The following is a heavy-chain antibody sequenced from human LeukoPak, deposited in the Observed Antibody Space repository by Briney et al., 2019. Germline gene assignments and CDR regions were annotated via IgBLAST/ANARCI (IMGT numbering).Heavy chain of an antibody. CDR2: INPNSGGT. CDR3: ARRADRVSTEAGFDY. J-gene: IGHJ4*02. Sequence: ALVKVSCKASGYTFTGYYMHWVRQAPGQGLEWMGRINPNSGGTNYAQKFQGRVTMTRDTSISTAYMELSRLRSDDTAVYYCARRADRVSTEAGFDYWGQGTLVTVSS. CDR1: GYTFTGYY. D-gene: IGHD1-14*01. V-gene: IGHV1-2*06.